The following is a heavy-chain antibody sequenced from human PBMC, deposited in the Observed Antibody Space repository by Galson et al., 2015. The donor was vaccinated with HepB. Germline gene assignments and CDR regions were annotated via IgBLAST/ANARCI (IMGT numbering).Heavy chain of an antibody. CDR2: IWYDGSNK. D-gene: IGHD2-21*01. CDR1: GFTFSSYG. V-gene: IGHV3-33*01. CDR3: ARDLGPYCGGDCYTPWWFDP. J-gene: IGHJ5*02. Sequence: SLRLSCAASGFTFSSYGMHWVRQAPGKGLEWVAVIWYDGSNKYYADSVKGRFTISRDNSKNTLYLQMNSLRAEDTAVYYCARDLGPYCGGDCYTPWWFDPWGRGTLVTVSS.